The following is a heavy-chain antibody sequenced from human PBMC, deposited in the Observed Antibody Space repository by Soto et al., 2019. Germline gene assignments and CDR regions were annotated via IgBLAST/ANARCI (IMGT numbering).Heavy chain of an antibody. CDR2: IYSGGDT. J-gene: IGHJ4*02. V-gene: IGHV3-66*01. CDR1: GFTVSNNY. CDR3: VRDGTYNWV. Sequence: ELQLVASGGGLVQPGGSLRISCAASGFTVSNNYLRWVRQAPGKGLEWVSLIYSGGDTYYADSVKGRFTISRDNSKNTLYLQINSRRAEDTAVYYCVRDGTYNWVGGQGILVTVSS. D-gene: IGHD1-1*01.